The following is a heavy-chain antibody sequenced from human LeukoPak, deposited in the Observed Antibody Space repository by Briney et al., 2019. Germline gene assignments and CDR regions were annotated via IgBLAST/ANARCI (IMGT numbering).Heavy chain of an antibody. D-gene: IGHD4-11*01. CDR3: ARRTCVSATVNTFDY. Sequence: GESLKISCKGSGYSFTSYWIGWVRQRPGKGLEWMGIIYPGDSDTRYSPSFQGQVTISADKSVSTAYLQWSSLKASDTAMYYCARRTCVSATVNTFDYWGQGTPVTVSS. CDR1: GYSFTSYW. V-gene: IGHV5-51*01. CDR2: IYPGDSDT. J-gene: IGHJ4*02.